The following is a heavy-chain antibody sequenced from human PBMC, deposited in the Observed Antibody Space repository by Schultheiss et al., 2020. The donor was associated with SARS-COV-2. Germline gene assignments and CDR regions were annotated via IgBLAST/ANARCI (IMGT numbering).Heavy chain of an antibody. CDR1: GGSISSYY. D-gene: IGHD2-15*01. J-gene: IGHJ3*02. CDR3: ARGVVAATFDAFDI. Sequence: SETLSLTCTVSGGSISSYYWSWIRQPPGKGLEWIGYIYYSGSTNYNPSLKSRVTISVDTSKNQFSLKLSSVTAADTAVYYCARGVVAATFDAFDIWGQGTMVTVSS. V-gene: IGHV4-59*01. CDR2: IYYSGST.